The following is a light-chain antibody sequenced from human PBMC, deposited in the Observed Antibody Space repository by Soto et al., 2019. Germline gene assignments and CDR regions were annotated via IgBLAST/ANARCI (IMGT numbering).Light chain of an antibody. CDR1: QDIGTY. Sequence: DIQMTQSPSSLSASVGDRVIITCQASQDIGTYLAWYQQKSGKAPQLLIYDASYLETGVPSRFSARGSGTDFTFTISSLQPEDFATYYCQQHAELPLTFGRGTK. CDR3: QQHAELPLT. V-gene: IGKV1-33*01. CDR2: DAS. J-gene: IGKJ4*01.